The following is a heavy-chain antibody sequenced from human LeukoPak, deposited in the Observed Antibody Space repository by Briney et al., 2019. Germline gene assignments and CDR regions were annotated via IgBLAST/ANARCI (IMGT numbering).Heavy chain of an antibody. CDR3: ARHYYGSGSYSAFDI. CDR1: GGSISSGSYY. D-gene: IGHD3-10*01. CDR2: IYYSGTT. J-gene: IGHJ3*02. V-gene: IGHV4-39*01. Sequence: AETLSLTCSVSGGSISSGSYYWDWIRQPPGKRLEWIGTIYYSGTTYYNPSLKSRVTISVDTSKNQFSLKLSSVAAADTAMYYCARHYYGSGSYSAFDIWGQGTMVTVSS.